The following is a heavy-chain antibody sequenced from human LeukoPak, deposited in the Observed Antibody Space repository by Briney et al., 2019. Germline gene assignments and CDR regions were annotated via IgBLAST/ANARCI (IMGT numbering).Heavy chain of an antibody. CDR3: ARGGAARPDY. J-gene: IGHJ4*02. D-gene: IGHD6-6*01. CDR1: GFTFSSYS. V-gene: IGHV3-21*01. Sequence: PGGSLRLSCAASGFTFSSYSMNWVRQAPGKGLEWVAYISSSSTNINYADSVRGRFTISRDNARYSLYLHMDSLRVEDMAVYYCARGGAARPDYWGQGTLVTVSS. CDR2: ISSSSTNI.